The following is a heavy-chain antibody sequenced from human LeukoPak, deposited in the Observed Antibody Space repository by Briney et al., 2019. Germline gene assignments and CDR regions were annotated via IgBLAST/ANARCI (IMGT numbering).Heavy chain of an antibody. CDR3: ARILEDYYGSGRNGMDV. V-gene: IGHV3-74*01. Sequence: GGSLRLSCVTSGFTFSAYWMHWVRQAPGKGLVWVSRINSDGSSTSYADSVKGRFTISRDNANNTLYPQMSTLRAEDTAVYYCARILEDYYGSGRNGMDVWGQGTTVTVSS. J-gene: IGHJ6*02. CDR2: INSDGSST. D-gene: IGHD3-10*01. CDR1: GFTFSAYW.